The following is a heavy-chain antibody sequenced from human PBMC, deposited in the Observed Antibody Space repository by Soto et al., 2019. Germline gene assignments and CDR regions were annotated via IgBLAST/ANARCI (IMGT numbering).Heavy chain of an antibody. CDR1: GGSISSSNW. J-gene: IGHJ6*02. V-gene: IGHV4-4*02. CDR3: ESGGHAGITMFSSRRRSYGMDV. D-gene: IGHD3-9*01. Sequence: QVQLQESGPGLVKPSGTLSLTCAVSGGSISSSNWWSWVRQPPGKGLECIGEIYHSGSTNYNPSLKSRATISVDKSKFQFSLKLSSVTAADTAVYYCESGGHAGITMFSSRRRSYGMDVWGQGTTVTVSS. CDR2: IYHSGST.